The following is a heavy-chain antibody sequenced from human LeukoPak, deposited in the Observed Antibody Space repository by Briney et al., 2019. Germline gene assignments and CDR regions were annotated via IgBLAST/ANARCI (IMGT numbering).Heavy chain of an antibody. Sequence: PGGSLRLSCAASGFTFSSYAMSWVRQAPGKGLEWVSSISYSAGTTYYADSVKGRLTISRDNSKNTLYLQMNSLRVEDTAVYYCARRPTSLSFTGAEYIQHWGQGTLVTVSS. CDR3: ARRPTSLSFTGAEYIQH. D-gene: IGHD3-10*01. CDR1: GFTFSSYA. J-gene: IGHJ1*01. V-gene: IGHV3-23*01. CDR2: ISYSAGTT.